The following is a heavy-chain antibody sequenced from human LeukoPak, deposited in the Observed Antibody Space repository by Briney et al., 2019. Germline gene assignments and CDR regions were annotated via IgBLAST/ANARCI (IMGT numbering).Heavy chain of an antibody. J-gene: IGHJ6*02. Sequence: GGSLRLSRAASGFTFSSYAMSWVRQAPGKGLEWVSAISKSGGNTYYADSVKGRFTISRDNSKNTQYLQMNSLRAEDTAVYYCATSWGPDTSTSRWGRDGVDVWGQGTTVTVSS. CDR1: GFTFSSYA. D-gene: IGHD3-16*01. V-gene: IGHV3-23*01. CDR2: ISKSGGNT. CDR3: ATSWGPDTSTSRWGRDGVDV.